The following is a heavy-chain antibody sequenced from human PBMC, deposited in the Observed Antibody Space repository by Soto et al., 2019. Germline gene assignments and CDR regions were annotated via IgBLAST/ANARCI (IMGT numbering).Heavy chain of an antibody. CDR3: AKDRVRDYDFWSGYFDAFDT. D-gene: IGHD3-3*01. J-gene: IGHJ3*02. V-gene: IGHV3-30*18. CDR1: GFTFGSYG. Sequence: GGSLRLSCAASGFTFGSYGMHWVRQAPGKGLEWVAVISYDGSNKYYADSVKGRFTISRDNSKNTLYLQMNSLRAEDTAVYYCAKDRVRDYDFWSGYFDAFDTWGQGTMVTVSS. CDR2: ISYDGSNK.